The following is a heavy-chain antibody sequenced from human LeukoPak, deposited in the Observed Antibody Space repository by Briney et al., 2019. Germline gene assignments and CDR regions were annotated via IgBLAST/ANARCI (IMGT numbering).Heavy chain of an antibody. Sequence: PSETLSLTCTVSGGSTSSSTYFWGWIRQPPGKGLEWIGSIFNSGTTYYNPSLKSRVTISVDTSKNQFSLKLNSVTAADTAVYYCARHGSYYFWFDPWGQGTLVTVSS. CDR2: IFNSGTT. D-gene: IGHD1-26*01. CDR3: ARHGSYYFWFDP. V-gene: IGHV4-39*01. CDR1: GGSTSSSTYF. J-gene: IGHJ5*02.